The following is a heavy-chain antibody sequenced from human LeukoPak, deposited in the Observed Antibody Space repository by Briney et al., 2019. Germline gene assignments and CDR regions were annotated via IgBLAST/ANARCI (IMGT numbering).Heavy chain of an antibody. CDR3: ARLPMTTVPDYYYYYMDV. Sequence: GESLKISCKGSGYIFTSYWIGWVRQMPGKGLEWMGIIYPGDSDTRYSPSFQGRVTISADKSISTAYLQWSSLKASDTAMYYCARLPMTTVPDYYYYYMDVWGKGTTVTISS. J-gene: IGHJ6*03. CDR1: GYIFTSYW. CDR2: IYPGDSDT. V-gene: IGHV5-51*01. D-gene: IGHD4-17*01.